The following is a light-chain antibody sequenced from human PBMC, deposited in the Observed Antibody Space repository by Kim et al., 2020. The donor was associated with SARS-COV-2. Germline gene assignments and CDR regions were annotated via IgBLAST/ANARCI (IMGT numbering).Light chain of an antibody. J-gene: IGKJ2*01. CDR1: QSIKNY. V-gene: IGKV1-39*01. CDR2: GAS. CDR3: QQTYST. Sequence: DIQMTQSPSSLSASVGDRVTISCGASQSIKNYLNWYQQKPGKAPKLLIYGASNLQSGVPSRFSGGGSGTEFTLTISSLQPEDSATYYCQQTYSTFGQGTKLEIK.